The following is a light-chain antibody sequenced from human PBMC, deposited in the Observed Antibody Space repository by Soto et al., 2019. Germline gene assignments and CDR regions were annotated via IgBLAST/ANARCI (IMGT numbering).Light chain of an antibody. CDR3: ATWDDSLNGVV. CDR2: NNN. V-gene: IGLV1-44*01. CDR1: GSNIASNT. J-gene: IGLJ3*02. Sequence: QSVLTQPTSASGTPGQGVTISCSGSGSNIASNTVNWYQQLPGTAPKLLIYNNNQRPSGVPDRFSGSKSGTSASLAISGLQSEDEADYYCATWDDSLNGVVFGGGTKVTVL.